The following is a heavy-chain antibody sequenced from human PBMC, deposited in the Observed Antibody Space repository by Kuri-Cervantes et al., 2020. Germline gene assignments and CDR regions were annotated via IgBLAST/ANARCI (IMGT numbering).Heavy chain of an antibody. D-gene: IGHD3-10*01. CDR3: AKDRSPGSYNYDAFDI. V-gene: IGHV3-30*04. J-gene: IGHJ3*02. CDR1: GFTFSSYA. CDR2: ISYDGSNK. Sequence: GGSLRLSCAASGFTFSSYAMHWVRQAPGKGLEWVAVISYDGSNKYYADSVKGRFTISRDNSKNTLYLQMNSLRAGDTAVYYCAKDRSPGSYNYDAFDIWGQGTMVTVSS.